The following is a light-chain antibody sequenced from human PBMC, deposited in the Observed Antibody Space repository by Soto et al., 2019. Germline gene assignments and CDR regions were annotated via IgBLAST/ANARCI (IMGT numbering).Light chain of an antibody. CDR1: QSVGSN. CDR2: GAS. Sequence: IVMTQSPATLSVSPGERATLSCRASQSVGSNLAWYHQKPGQAPRLLMYGASTRATGVPARFSGSGSGAEFTLPISSLQSEVFAVYYCQQYNNRPPWTFGQGTKVEIE. CDR3: QQYNNRPPWT. J-gene: IGKJ1*01. V-gene: IGKV3-15*01.